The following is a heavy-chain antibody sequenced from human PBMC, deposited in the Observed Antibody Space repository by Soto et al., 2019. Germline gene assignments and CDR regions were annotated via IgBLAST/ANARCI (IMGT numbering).Heavy chain of an antibody. D-gene: IGHD3-3*01. CDR1: GFTFSSYA. V-gene: IGHV3-23*01. CDR3: AKDSRKLRCLEWLHWFDP. CDR2: ISGSGGST. J-gene: IGHJ5*02. Sequence: EVQLLESGGGLVQPAGSLRLSCAASGFTFSSYAMSWVRQAPGMGLDWVLAISGSGGSTYYADSMKGRFTISRDNSKNTLELQMNCLRAQDTAVYYCAKDSRKLRCLEWLHWFDPLGQGPLVSVSS.